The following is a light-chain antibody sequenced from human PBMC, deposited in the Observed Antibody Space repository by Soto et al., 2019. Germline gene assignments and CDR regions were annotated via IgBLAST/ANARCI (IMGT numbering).Light chain of an antibody. Sequence: EIVMTQSPATLSVSPGERATLSCRASQSVSSNLAWYQQKPGQAPRLLIYGASTRATGFPARFSGSGSGTEFTLTISGLQSEDFAVYYCQQRYSWLRAFGPGTKVEVK. CDR3: QQRYSWLRA. J-gene: IGKJ1*01. CDR1: QSVSSN. V-gene: IGKV3-15*01. CDR2: GAS.